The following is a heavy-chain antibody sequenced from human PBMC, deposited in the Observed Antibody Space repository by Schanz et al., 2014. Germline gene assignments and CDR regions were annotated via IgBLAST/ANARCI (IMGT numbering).Heavy chain of an antibody. D-gene: IGHD3-10*01. CDR3: ARPALWFGDNCFDP. CDR2: IKSDGSST. V-gene: IGHV3-74*02. J-gene: IGHJ5*02. CDR1: GFTFSSYW. Sequence: VQVVDSGGALVQPGRSLRLSCAASGFTFSSYWMHWVRQVPGKGLVWVSRIKSDGSSTSYADSVKGRFTISRDNAKNTLYLQMNSLRAEDTAVYYCARPALWFGDNCFDPWGQGTLVTVSS.